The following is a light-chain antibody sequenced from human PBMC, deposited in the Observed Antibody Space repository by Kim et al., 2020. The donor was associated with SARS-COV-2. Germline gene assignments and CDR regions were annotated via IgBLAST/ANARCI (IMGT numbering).Light chain of an antibody. CDR1: SSNIGSNN. CDR2: SNN. CDR3: AVLDDSLKLGV. V-gene: IGLV1-44*01. J-gene: IGLJ3*02. Sequence: QSVLTQPPSASGTPGQRVTISCSGSSSNIGSNNVVWYQQLPGAAPNLLIYSNNQRPSGVPDRFSGSRSGTSASLSISGLQSGDEAVYYCAVLDDSLKLGVFGGGTQLTV.